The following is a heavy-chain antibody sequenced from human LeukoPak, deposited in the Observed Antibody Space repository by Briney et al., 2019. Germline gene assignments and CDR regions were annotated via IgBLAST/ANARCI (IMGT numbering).Heavy chain of an antibody. J-gene: IGHJ3*02. CDR2: MNPNSGNT. CDR3: ATGYMEAFDI. D-gene: IGHD1-1*01. Sequence: GASVKVSCTASGYTFTSYGISWVRQAPGQGLEWMGWMNPNSGNTGYAQKFQGRVTITRNTPISTAYMELSSLRSEDPAVYYCATGYMEAFDIWGQGTMVTVSS. V-gene: IGHV1-8*03. CDR1: GYTFTSYG.